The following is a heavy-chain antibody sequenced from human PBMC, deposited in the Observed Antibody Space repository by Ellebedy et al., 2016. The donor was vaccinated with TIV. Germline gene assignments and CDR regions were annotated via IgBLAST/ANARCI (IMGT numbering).Heavy chain of an antibody. D-gene: IGHD3-9*01. J-gene: IGHJ6*02. V-gene: IGHV3-30*18. CDR1: GFTFSIYG. CDR2: VSSDGTID. CDR3: AKSEVLRYYLGV. Sequence: GESLKISCAASGFTFSIYGMHWVRQAPGKGLEWVAVVSSDGTIDFYADSVKGRFTISRDDSKNTLSLEINSLRVEDTAVYYCAKSEVLRYYLGVWGQGTMVTVSS.